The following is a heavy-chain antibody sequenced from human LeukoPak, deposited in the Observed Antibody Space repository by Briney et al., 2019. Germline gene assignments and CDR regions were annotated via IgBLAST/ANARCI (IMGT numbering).Heavy chain of an antibody. CDR2: INHSGST. Sequence: SETLSLTCTVSGGSISSSTSGWGWYWGWIRQPPGKGLEWIGEINHSGSTNYNPSLKSRVTISVDTSKNQFSLKLSSVTAADTAVYYCARARRVTMVRGAPGAFDIWGQGTMVTVSS. CDR3: ARARRVTMVRGAPGAFDI. D-gene: IGHD3-10*01. V-gene: IGHV4-39*07. J-gene: IGHJ3*02. CDR1: GGSISSSTSGWGWY.